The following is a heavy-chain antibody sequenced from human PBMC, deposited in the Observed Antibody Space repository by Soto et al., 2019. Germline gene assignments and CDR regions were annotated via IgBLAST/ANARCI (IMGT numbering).Heavy chain of an antibody. J-gene: IGHJ4*02. CDR3: AKEAMDLGYSGYDYYYFDY. CDR1: GFTFSSYA. V-gene: IGHV3-23*01. Sequence: GGSLRLSCAASGFTFSSYAMSWVRQAPGKGLEWASAISGSGGSTYYADSVKGRFTISRDNSKNTLYLQMNSLRAEDTAVYYCAKEAMDLGYSGYDYYYFDYWGQGTLVTVSS. CDR2: ISGSGGST. D-gene: IGHD5-12*01.